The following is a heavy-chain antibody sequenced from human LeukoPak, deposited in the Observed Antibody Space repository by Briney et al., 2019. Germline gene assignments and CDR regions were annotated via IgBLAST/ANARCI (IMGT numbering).Heavy chain of an antibody. J-gene: IGHJ5*02. D-gene: IGHD2-2*01. CDR1: GGSFSGYY. CDR3: ARRKRSGCSSTSCLLNWFDP. V-gene: IGHV4-34*01. Sequence: SETLSLTCAVYGGSFSGYYWSWIRQPPGKGLERIGEINHSGSTNYNPSLKSRVTISVDTSKNQFSLKLSSVTAADTAVYYCARRKRSGCSSTSCLLNWFDPWGQGTLVTVSS. CDR2: INHSGST.